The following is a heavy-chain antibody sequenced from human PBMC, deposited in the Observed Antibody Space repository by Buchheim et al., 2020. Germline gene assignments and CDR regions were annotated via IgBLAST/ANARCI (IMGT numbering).Heavy chain of an antibody. V-gene: IGHV4-39*07. Sequence: QLQLQESGPGLVKPSETLSLTCTVSGGSISSSSYYWGWIRQPPGKGLEWIGEINHSGSTNYNPSLKSRVTISVDTSKNQFSLKLSSVTAADTAVYYCARGGTVTTPYDNWGQGTL. CDR1: GGSISSSSYY. CDR2: INHSGST. D-gene: IGHD4-17*01. J-gene: IGHJ4*02. CDR3: ARGGTVTTPYDN.